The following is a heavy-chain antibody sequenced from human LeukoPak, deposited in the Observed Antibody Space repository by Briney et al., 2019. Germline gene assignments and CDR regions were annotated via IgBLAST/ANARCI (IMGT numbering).Heavy chain of an antibody. V-gene: IGHV3-21*01. CDR2: ISSSSSYI. D-gene: IGHD2-2*01. J-gene: IGHJ5*02. Sequence: GGSLRLSCAASGFTFSSYSMNWVRQAPGKGLEWVSSISSSSSYIYYADSVKGRFTISRDNAKNSLYLQMNSLRAEDTAVCYCARDPIVVVPAAIQGQGWFDPWGQGTLVTVSS. CDR3: ARDPIVVVPAAIQGQGWFDP. CDR1: GFTFSSYS.